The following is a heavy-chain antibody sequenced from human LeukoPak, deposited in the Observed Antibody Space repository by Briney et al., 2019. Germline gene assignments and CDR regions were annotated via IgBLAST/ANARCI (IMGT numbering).Heavy chain of an antibody. CDR3: ARALRVTATQWYFDY. Sequence: SETLSLTCTVSGGSISSSSYYWGWIRQPPGKGLEWIGSIYYSGSTYYNPSLKSRVTISVDTSKNQFSLKLSSVTAADTAVYYCARALRVTATQWYFDYWGQGTLVTVSS. V-gene: IGHV4-39*07. CDR1: GGSISSSSYY. D-gene: IGHD2-21*02. J-gene: IGHJ4*02. CDR2: IYYSGST.